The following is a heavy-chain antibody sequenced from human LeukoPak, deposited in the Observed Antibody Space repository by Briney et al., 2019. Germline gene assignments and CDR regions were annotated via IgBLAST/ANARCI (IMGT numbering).Heavy chain of an antibody. CDR1: GFTFDDYA. V-gene: IGHV3-9*03. Sequence: GRSLRLSCAASGFTFDDYAMHWVRQAPGKGLEWVSGISWNSGSIGYADSVKGRFTISRDNAKNSLYLQMNSLRAEDMALYYCAKDIGSSWYGGDAFDIWGQGTMVTVSS. CDR2: ISWNSGSI. D-gene: IGHD6-13*01. CDR3: AKDIGSSWYGGDAFDI. J-gene: IGHJ3*02.